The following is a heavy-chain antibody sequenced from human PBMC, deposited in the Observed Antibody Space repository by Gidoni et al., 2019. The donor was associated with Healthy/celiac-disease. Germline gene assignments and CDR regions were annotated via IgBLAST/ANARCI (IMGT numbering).Heavy chain of an antibody. V-gene: IGHV1-69*01. CDR2: IIPIFGTA. CDR3: ARDGELGYYFDY. D-gene: IGHD7-27*01. Sequence: QVQLVQSGAAVKKPGSSVKVSCKASGGTFSSYAISRVRQAPGQGLEWMGGIIPIFGTANYAQKFQGRVTITADESTSTAYMELSSLRSEDTAVYYCARDGELGYYFDYWGQGTLVTVSS. J-gene: IGHJ4*02. CDR1: GGTFSSYA.